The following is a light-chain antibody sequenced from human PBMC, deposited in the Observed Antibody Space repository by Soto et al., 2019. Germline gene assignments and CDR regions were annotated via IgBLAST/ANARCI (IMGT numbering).Light chain of an antibody. CDR3: QQYGSSPLT. J-gene: IGKJ4*01. CDR1: QSVSSSY. V-gene: IGKV3-20*01. CDR2: GAS. Sequence: ILMTQSPATLSLSPGERVTISWRASQSVSSSYLAWYKQKPGQAPRLLSYGASSRATGIPDRFSGSGSGTEFTLTISRLEPEDFEVYYCQQYGSSPLTFGGGTKVDIK.